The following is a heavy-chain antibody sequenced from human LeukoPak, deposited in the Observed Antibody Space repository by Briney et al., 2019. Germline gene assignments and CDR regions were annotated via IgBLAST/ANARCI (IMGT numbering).Heavy chain of an antibody. J-gene: IGHJ6*04. D-gene: IGHD3-10*01. CDR3: ARDYGPGSYYYYGMDV. V-gene: IGHV3-30*04. Sequence: GGSLRLSCAASGFTFSSYAMHWVRQAPGKGLEWVAVISYDGSNKYYADSVKGRFTISRDNSKNTLYLQMNSLRAEDTAVYYCARDYGPGSYYYYGMDVWGKGTTVTVSS. CDR2: ISYDGSNK. CDR1: GFTFSSYA.